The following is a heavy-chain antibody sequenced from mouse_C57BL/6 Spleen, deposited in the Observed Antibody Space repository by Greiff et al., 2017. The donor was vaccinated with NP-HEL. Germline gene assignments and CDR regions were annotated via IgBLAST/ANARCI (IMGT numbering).Heavy chain of an antibody. CDR3: ARRKGFYYYGSSYDYAMDY. D-gene: IGHD1-1*01. CDR1: GYTFTSYW. Sequence: QVQLQQPGAELVRPGSSVKLSCKASGYTFTSYWLDWVKQRPGQGLEWIGTLYPSDSETHYNQKFKDKATLTVDKSSSTAYMQLSSLTSEDSAVYYCARRKGFYYYGSSYDYAMDYWGQGTSVTVSS. J-gene: IGHJ4*01. V-gene: IGHV1-61*01. CDR2: LYPSDSET.